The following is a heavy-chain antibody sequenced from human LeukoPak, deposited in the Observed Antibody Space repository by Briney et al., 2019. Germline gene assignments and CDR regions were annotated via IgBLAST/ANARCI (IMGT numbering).Heavy chain of an antibody. J-gene: IGHJ5*02. CDR3: ARDIYQTGFDP. V-gene: IGHV4-4*07. Sequence: SGTLSLTCTVSGGSISSYYWSWIRQPAGKGLEWIGRIYTSGSTNYNPSLKSRVTMSVDASKNQFSLKLSSVTAADTAVYYCARDIYQTGFDPWGQGTLVTVSS. D-gene: IGHD2-2*01. CDR1: GGSISSYY. CDR2: IYTSGST.